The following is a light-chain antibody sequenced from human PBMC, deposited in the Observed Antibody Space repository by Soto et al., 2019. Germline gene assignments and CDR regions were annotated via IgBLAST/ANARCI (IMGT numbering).Light chain of an antibody. J-gene: IGLJ2*01. Sequence: SYELTQPPSVSVAPGQTARITCGGNNIGSKSVHWYQQKPGQAPVLVVYDDSDRPSGIPKRFSGSNSGNTATLTISRVEAGDEADYYCQVWDSSSDHPGVVFGGGTKLTVL. CDR1: NIGSKS. CDR2: DDS. CDR3: QVWDSSSDHPGVV. V-gene: IGLV3-21*02.